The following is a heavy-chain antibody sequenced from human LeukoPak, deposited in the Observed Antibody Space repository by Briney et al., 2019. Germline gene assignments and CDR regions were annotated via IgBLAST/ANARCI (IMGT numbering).Heavy chain of an antibody. CDR2: IYYSGST. CDR3: ATRISSNYPPNAFDI. D-gene: IGHD2-2*01. V-gene: IGHV4-59*01. CDR1: GASISNFY. J-gene: IGHJ3*02. Sequence: SEILSLTCTVSGASISNFYWSWIRQPPGKGLEWIGYIYYSGSTNYNPSLYSRVTISVDTSKNQFSLKLSSVTAADTAVYYCATRISSNYPPNAFDIWGQGTMVTVSS.